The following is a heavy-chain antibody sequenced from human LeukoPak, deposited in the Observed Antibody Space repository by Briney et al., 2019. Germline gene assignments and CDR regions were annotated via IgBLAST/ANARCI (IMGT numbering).Heavy chain of an antibody. CDR1: EFTFSNYW. CDR3: ARDRRYSYIDY. CDR2: IKQDGSEK. V-gene: IGHV3-7*04. J-gene: IGHJ4*02. Sequence: PGGSLRLSCAASEFTFSNYWMNWVRQAPGKRLDWVANIKQDGSEKYYVDSVKGRFTISRDNAKNSLYLQMNSLRAEDTAVYYCARDRRYSYIDYWGQGTLVTVSS. D-gene: IGHD5-18*01.